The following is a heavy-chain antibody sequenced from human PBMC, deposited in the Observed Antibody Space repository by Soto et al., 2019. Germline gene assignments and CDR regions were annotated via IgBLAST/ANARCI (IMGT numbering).Heavy chain of an antibody. Sequence: ASVKVSCKASGYTFTSYGISWVRQAPGQGLEWMGWISAYNGNTNYAQKLQGRVTMTTDTSTSTAYMELRSLRSDDTAVYYCARDLWNGEGYCSGGSCYPERYYYMDVWGKGTTVTVSS. D-gene: IGHD2-15*01. CDR2: ISAYNGNT. CDR3: ARDLWNGEGYCSGGSCYPERYYYMDV. J-gene: IGHJ6*03. CDR1: GYTFTSYG. V-gene: IGHV1-18*01.